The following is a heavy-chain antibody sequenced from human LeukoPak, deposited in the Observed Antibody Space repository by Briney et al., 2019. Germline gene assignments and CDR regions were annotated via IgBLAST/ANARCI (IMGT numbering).Heavy chain of an antibody. D-gene: IGHD1-26*01. CDR1: GYTFTVYY. CDR2: INPNSGGT. J-gene: IGHJ4*02. CDR3: ARVERVGATNYYFDY. Sequence: GASVKVSCKSSGYTFTVYYMHWVRQAPGQGLEWMGGINPNSGGTNYDKKFKGRGTMTRDTSISTAYMELIRLRYDDTAVYYCARVERVGATNYYFDYWGQGTLVTVSS. V-gene: IGHV1-2*02.